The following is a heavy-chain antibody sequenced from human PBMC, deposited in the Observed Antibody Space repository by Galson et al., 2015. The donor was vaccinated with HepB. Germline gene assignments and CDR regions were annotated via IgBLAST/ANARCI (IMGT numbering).Heavy chain of an antibody. CDR1: GYTFTGYY. CDR2: INPNSGGT. D-gene: IGHD6-13*01. CDR3: ARELVIYYYYMDV. V-gene: IGHV1-2*06. Sequence: SVKVSCKASGYTFTGYYMHWVRQAPGQGLEWMGRINPNSGGTSYAQKFQGRVTMTRDTSISTAYMELSRLRSDDTAVYYCARELVIYYYYMDVWGKGTTVTVSS. J-gene: IGHJ6*03.